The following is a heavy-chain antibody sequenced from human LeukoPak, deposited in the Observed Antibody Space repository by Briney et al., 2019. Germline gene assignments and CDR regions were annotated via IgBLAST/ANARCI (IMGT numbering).Heavy chain of an antibody. J-gene: IGHJ2*01. CDR1: GFTFSTYA. V-gene: IGHV3-23*01. Sequence: GGSLRLSCAASGFTFSTYAMSWVRQAPGKGLEWVSTISDSGANTYHADFVRGRFTISRDNSKNTLYLQKNSLRADDTAIYYCAKSMTLQWRGFFDLWGRGTHVTVSS. CDR3: AKSMTLQWRGFFDL. D-gene: IGHD6-19*01. CDR2: ISDSGANT.